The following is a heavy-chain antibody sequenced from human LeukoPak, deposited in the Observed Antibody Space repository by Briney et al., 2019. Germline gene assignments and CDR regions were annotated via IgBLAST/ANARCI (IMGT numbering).Heavy chain of an antibody. V-gene: IGHV1-69*05. CDR1: GGTFIDYA. CDR3: ARGYGQGRYYYMDV. Sequence: AASVTVSFKGSGGTFIDYAVTWVRQAPGQGREGMGGLIPIFGTANYAQKFQGRVTITTDESTNTAYMELSSLRSEDTAVYYCARGYGQGRYYYMDVWGKGTTVTVSS. CDR2: LIPIFGTA. J-gene: IGHJ6*03. D-gene: IGHD1-1*01.